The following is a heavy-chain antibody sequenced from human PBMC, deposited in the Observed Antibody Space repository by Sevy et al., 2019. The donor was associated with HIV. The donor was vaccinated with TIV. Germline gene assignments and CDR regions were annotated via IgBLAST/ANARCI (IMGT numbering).Heavy chain of an antibody. V-gene: IGHV3-64D*06. CDR3: VRGRDYGNFDY. CDR1: GFTFSNYA. Sequence: GGSLRLSCSASGFTFSNYAMHWVRQSPGKGLQYVSSFFTNGGNTYYADSVKGRFTISRDNSKNTLYLQMSSLRTEDTAVYYCVRGRDYGNFDYWGQGTLVTVSS. CDR2: FFTNGGNT. D-gene: IGHD4-17*01. J-gene: IGHJ4*02.